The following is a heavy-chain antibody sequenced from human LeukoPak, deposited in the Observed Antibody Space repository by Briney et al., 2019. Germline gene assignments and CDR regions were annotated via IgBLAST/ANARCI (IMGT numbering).Heavy chain of an antibody. CDR3: ALAPRTVPAAIFEWFDP. J-gene: IGHJ5*02. CDR1: GGTFSSYA. Sequence: GASVKLPCKACGGTFSSYAISWVRQAPGQGLEWMGRIIPIFGTANYAQKFQGRVTITTDESTSTAYMELSSLRSEDTAVYYCALAPRTVPAAIFEWFDPWGQGTLVTVSS. CDR2: IIPIFGTA. D-gene: IGHD2-2*02. V-gene: IGHV1-69*05.